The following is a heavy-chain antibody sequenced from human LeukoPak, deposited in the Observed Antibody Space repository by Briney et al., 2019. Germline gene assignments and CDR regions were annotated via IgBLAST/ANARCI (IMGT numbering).Heavy chain of an antibody. J-gene: IGHJ4*02. CDR3: ARGRTVVPFDY. V-gene: IGHV1-69*05. CDR1: GGTFSSYA. CDR2: IIPTFGTA. D-gene: IGHD2-15*01. Sequence: SVKVSCKASGGTFSSYAISWVRQAPGQGLEWMGRIIPTFGTANYAQKFQGRVTITTDESTSTAYMELSSLRSEDTAVYFCARGRTVVPFDYWGQGTLVTVSS.